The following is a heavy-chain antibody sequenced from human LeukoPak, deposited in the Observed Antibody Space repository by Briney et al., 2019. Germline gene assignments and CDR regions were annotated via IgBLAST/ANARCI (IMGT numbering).Heavy chain of an antibody. V-gene: IGHV3-9*01. CDR1: GFTFDDYA. Sequence: SLRLPCAASGFTFDDYAMHWVRQAPGKGLEWVSGISWNSGSIGYADSVKGRFTISRDNAKNSLYLQMNSLRAEDTALYYCAKDTYSSSRQFNWFDPWGQGTLVTVSS. D-gene: IGHD6-13*01. CDR3: AKDTYSSSRQFNWFDP. CDR2: ISWNSGSI. J-gene: IGHJ5*02.